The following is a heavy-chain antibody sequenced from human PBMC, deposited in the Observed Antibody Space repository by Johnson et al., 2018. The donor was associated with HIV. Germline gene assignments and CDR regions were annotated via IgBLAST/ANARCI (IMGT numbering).Heavy chain of an antibody. V-gene: IGHV3-64*01. Sequence: VQLVESGGGLVQPGRSLRLSCAASGFTFSSYAMHWVRQAPGKGLEYVSAISSNGGSTYYANSVKGRFTISRDNSKNTLYLQMNSLRAEDTAVYYCARYNYGFGDAFDIWGQGTMVTVSS. CDR3: ARYNYGFGDAFDI. J-gene: IGHJ3*02. CDR2: ISSNGGST. CDR1: GFTFSSYA. D-gene: IGHD5-18*01.